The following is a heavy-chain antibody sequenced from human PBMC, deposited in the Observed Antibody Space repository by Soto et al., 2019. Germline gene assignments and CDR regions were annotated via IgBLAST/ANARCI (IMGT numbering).Heavy chain of an antibody. V-gene: IGHV5-51*01. CDR1: GDSFTSFW. D-gene: IGHD1-1*01. CDR3: ARQHPLDSRGSYN. J-gene: IGHJ4*02. Sequence: GESLKISCKVSGDSFTSFWIGWVRQMPGKGLEWLGSIYPGDSDTRYSPSFQGQVTISADKSITTAYLQWSSLKASDTAIYYCARQHPLDSRGSYNWAQGTLVTVYS. CDR2: IYPGDSDT.